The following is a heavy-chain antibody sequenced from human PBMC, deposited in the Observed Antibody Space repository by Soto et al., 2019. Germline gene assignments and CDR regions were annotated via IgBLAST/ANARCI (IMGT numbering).Heavy chain of an antibody. J-gene: IGHJ5*02. CDR3: ARVPFSSFGVADPPVGWFDP. CDR2: IFYTGST. D-gene: IGHD3-3*01. CDR1: GGFVNSVNNY. Sequence: QVHLQESGPGLVKPSQTLSLTCTVSGGFVNSVNNYWSWIRQPPGKGLEWLGYIFYTGSTYYNPHRRSRITNSTDTSKNPFSLKLTSGTAADAAVYYCARVPFSSFGVADPPVGWFDPWGQGTLVTVSS. V-gene: IGHV4-30-4*01.